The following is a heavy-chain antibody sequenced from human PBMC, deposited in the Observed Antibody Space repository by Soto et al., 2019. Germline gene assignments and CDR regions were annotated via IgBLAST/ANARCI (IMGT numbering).Heavy chain of an antibody. J-gene: IGHJ6*02. Sequence: GGSLRLSCAASGFTFSSYGMHWVRQAPGKGLEWVAVISYDGSNKYYADSVKGRFTISRDNSKNTLYLQMNSLRAEDTAVYYCAKDQNSSGYYQRYYYYGMDVWGQGTTVTVSS. CDR3: AKDQNSSGYYQRYYYYGMDV. D-gene: IGHD3-22*01. CDR2: ISYDGSNK. CDR1: GFTFSSYG. V-gene: IGHV3-30*18.